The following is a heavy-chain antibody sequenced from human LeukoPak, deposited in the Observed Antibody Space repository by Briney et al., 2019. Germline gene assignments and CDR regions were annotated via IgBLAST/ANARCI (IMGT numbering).Heavy chain of an antibody. J-gene: IGHJ4*02. D-gene: IGHD4-17*01. V-gene: IGHV1-18*04. CDR3: ARADYGDYVDFDY. Sequence: GVSVKVSCKASGYTCPSDFMHWVRQAPGQWLEWMGGISAYNGNTNYAQKLQGRVTMTTDTSTSTAYMELRSLRSDDTAVYYCARADYGDYVDFDYWGQGTLVTVSS. CDR1: GYTCPSDF. CDR2: ISAYNGNT.